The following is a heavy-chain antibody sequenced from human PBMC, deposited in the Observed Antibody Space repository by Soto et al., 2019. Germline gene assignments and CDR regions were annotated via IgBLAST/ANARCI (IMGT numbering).Heavy chain of an antibody. Sequence: QVQLQESGPGLVKPSQTLSLTCTVSGGSISSGDYYWSWIRQPPGKGLEWIGYIYYSGSTYYNPSLTSRVTISVDTSKNQFSLKLSSVTAADTAVYYCARDFSIAAAGDYYYYGMDVWGQGTTVTVSS. V-gene: IGHV4-30-4*01. CDR3: ARDFSIAAAGDYYYYGMDV. CDR2: IYYSGST. CDR1: GGSISSGDYY. D-gene: IGHD6-13*01. J-gene: IGHJ6*02.